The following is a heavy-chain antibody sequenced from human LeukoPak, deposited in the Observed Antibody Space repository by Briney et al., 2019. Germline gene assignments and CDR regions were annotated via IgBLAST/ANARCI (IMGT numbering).Heavy chain of an antibody. CDR2: IIGSGGST. Sequence: GGSLRLSCAASGFTFSSYAMSWVRQAPGKGLEWVSGIIGSGGSTYYADSVKGRFTISRDNSKNTLYLHMNSLRAEDTAVYYCAKTGSVVEDIYYFDYWGQGTLVTVSS. J-gene: IGHJ4*02. CDR1: GFTFSSYA. D-gene: IGHD2-15*01. V-gene: IGHV3-23*01. CDR3: AKTGSVVEDIYYFDY.